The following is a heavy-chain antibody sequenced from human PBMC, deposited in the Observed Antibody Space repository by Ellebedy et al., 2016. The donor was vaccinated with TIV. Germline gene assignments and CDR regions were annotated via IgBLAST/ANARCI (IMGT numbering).Heavy chain of an antibody. V-gene: IGHV3-66*01. D-gene: IGHD6-13*01. CDR3: ARGGSSSWYSDAFDI. CDR2: LYSAGSA. Sequence: GESLKISCAASGFTVSSKYMSWVRQSPEKGLEWVSILYSAGSAQYADSVRGRFTISRDNSNNTLYLQMNSLRAEDTALYYCARGGSSSWYSDAFDIWGQGTMVTVSS. J-gene: IGHJ3*02. CDR1: GFTVSSKY.